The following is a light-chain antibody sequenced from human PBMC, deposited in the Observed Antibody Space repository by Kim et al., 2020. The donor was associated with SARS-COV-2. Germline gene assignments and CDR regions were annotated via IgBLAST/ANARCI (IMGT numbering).Light chain of an antibody. CDR3: QQYGSSPLT. CDR1: QSVSSSY. J-gene: IGKJ4*01. Sequence: EIVLTHSPGTLSLSPGERATLSCRASQSVSSSYLAWYQQKPGQAPRLLIYGASSRATVIPDRFSGSGSGTDFTLTISRLEPEDFAVYYCQQYGSSPLTFGGGTKVDIK. V-gene: IGKV3-20*01. CDR2: GAS.